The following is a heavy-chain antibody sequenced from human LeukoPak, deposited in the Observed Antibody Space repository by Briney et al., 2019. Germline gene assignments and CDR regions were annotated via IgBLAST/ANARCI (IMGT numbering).Heavy chain of an antibody. CDR2: AYYSGHT. Sequence: PSETLSLTCAVYGGSFSGYYWSWIRQPPGKGLEWIGYAYYSGHTNYNSSLKSRVTISLDTSKSQFSLRLSSVTAADTAVYFCARHPFATPFDYWGPGTLVTVSS. CDR3: ARHPFATPFDY. CDR1: GGSFSGYY. V-gene: IGHV4-59*08. D-gene: IGHD2-15*01. J-gene: IGHJ4*02.